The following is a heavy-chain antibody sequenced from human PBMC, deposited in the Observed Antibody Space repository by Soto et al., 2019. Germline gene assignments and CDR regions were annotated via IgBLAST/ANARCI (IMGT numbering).Heavy chain of an antibody. Sequence: SETLSLTCAVYGGSFSGYYWSWIRQPPGKGLEWIGEINHSGSTNYNPSLKSRVTISVDTSRNQFSLKLSSVTAADTAVYYCARGRRLSGGMDVWGQGTTVTVSS. CDR2: INHSGST. CDR1: GGSFSGYY. V-gene: IGHV4-34*01. J-gene: IGHJ6*02. D-gene: IGHD3-10*01. CDR3: ARGRRLSGGMDV.